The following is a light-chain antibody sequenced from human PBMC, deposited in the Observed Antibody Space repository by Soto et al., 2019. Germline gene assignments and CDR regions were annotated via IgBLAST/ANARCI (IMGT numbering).Light chain of an antibody. V-gene: IGKV1-39*01. Sequence: IQLTQSPSSLSASVGDRVTIACQASRGISSYLAWYQQKPGKPPKLLVYSASTLQSGVPSRFSGSGSGPDFTLTISSLQPEDFATYYCQQGYSTPRTFGQGTKVDI. CDR3: QQGYSTPRT. CDR2: SAS. CDR1: RGISSY. J-gene: IGKJ1*01.